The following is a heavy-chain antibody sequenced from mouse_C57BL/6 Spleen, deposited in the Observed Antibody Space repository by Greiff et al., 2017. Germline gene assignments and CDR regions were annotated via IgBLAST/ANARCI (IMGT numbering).Heavy chain of an antibody. J-gene: IGHJ2*01. CDR1: GYTFTDYY. Sequence: VKLMESGAELVRPGASVKLSCKASGYTFTDYYINWVKQRPGQGLEWIARIYPGSGNTYYNEKFKGKATLTAEKSSSTAYMQLSSLTSEDSAVYFCAQGGTDYFDYWGQGTTLTVSS. CDR2: IYPGSGNT. D-gene: IGHD2-14*01. V-gene: IGHV1-76*01. CDR3: AQGGTDYFDY.